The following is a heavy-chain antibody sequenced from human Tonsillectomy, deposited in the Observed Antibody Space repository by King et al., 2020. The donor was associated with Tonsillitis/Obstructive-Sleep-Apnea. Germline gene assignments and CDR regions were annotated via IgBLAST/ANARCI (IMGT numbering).Heavy chain of an antibody. J-gene: IGHJ6*03. D-gene: IGHD4-17*01. CDR2: ITPFNGNT. Sequence: QLVESGAEVKKTGSSVKVSCKASGYTFTYRYLHWVRQAPGQALEWMGWITPFNGNTNYAQKFQDRVTITRDSSMSTAYMELSSLRSEDTAMYYCARPVRYGPEGYYYMDVWGKGTTVTVSS. CDR1: GYTFTYRY. CDR3: ARPVRYGPEGYYYMDV. V-gene: IGHV1-45*02.